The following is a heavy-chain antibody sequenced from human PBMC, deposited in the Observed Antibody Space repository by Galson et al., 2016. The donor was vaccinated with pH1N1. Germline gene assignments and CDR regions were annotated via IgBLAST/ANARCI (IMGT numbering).Heavy chain of an antibody. CDR1: GFTLGDFY. Sequence: SLRLSCAASGFTLGDFYMDWVRQAPGKGLEWVGRIRKRPEGYTTEDAASVKGRFSISRDDSKNMLFLQMNSLKTEDTAVYYCTTDDYYISGTYYPGFDCWGQGTLVTVSS. J-gene: IGHJ4*02. CDR2: IRKRPEGYTT. CDR3: TTDDYYISGTYYPGFDC. V-gene: IGHV3-72*01. D-gene: IGHD3-22*01.